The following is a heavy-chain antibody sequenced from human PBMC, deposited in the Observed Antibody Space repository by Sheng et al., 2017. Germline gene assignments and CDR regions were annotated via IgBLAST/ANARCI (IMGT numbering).Heavy chain of an antibody. V-gene: IGHV4-38-2*02. J-gene: IGHJ6*02. CDR2: IYHSGST. D-gene: IGHD2-2*01. CDR1: GYSISSGYY. CDR3: ARDGVLYQLPLYYYYGMDV. Sequence: QVQLQESGPGLVKPSETLSLTCAVSGYSISSGYYWGWIRQPPGKGLEWIGSIYHSGSTYYNPSLKSRVTISVDTSKNQFSLKLSSVTAADTVVYYCARDGVLYQLPLYYYYGMDVWGQGTTVTVSS.